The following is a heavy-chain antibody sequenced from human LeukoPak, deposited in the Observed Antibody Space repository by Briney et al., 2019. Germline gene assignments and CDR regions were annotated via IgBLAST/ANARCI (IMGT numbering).Heavy chain of an antibody. J-gene: IGHJ4*02. Sequence: GGSLRLSCAASGFTFSSYAMSWVRQAPGKGLECVANIRPEGTDKYYVDSVKGRFTISRDNAKSSLYLQMNSLRPEDTAVYFCARGLRFNDYWGQGTLVTVSS. CDR1: GFTFSSYA. V-gene: IGHV3-7*01. CDR3: ARGLRFNDY. D-gene: IGHD3-10*01. CDR2: IRPEGTDK.